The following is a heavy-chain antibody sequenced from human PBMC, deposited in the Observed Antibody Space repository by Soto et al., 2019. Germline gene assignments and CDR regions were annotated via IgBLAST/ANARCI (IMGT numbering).Heavy chain of an antibody. CDR3: ARDPGTVTGPFDY. CDR1: GFTFSSYA. V-gene: IGHV3-30-3*01. D-gene: IGHD4-4*01. CDR2: ISYDGSNK. J-gene: IGHJ4*02. Sequence: GGSLRLSCTASGFTFSSYAMHWVRQAPGKGLEWVAVISYDGSNKYYADSVKGRFTISRDNSKNTLYLQMNSLRAEDTAVYYCARDPGTVTGPFDYWGQGTLVTVSS.